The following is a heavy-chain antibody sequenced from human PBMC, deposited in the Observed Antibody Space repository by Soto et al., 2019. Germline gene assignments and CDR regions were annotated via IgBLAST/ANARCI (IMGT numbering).Heavy chain of an antibody. CDR3: ARRSGSWQSWCDP. J-gene: IGHJ5*02. CDR1: GGSISSNDFY. V-gene: IGHV4-31*03. CDR2: IYYSGNT. D-gene: IGHD6-13*01. Sequence: QGQLQESGPGLVKPSQTLSLTCIVSGGSISSNDFYWSWIRQHPGKGLAWIGYIYYSGNTYYNPSRKSRVTILVDTSKNQFSLKVSSVTAADTAVYYWARRSGSWQSWCDPWGQGTLVTVSS.